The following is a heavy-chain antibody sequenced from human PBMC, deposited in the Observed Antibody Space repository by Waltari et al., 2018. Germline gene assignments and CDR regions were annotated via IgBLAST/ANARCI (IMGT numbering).Heavy chain of an antibody. CDR1: GFTFSDHS. CDR2: TRNKANSYTT. CDR3: AREAVLRFLEWFGGPLDY. V-gene: IGHV3-72*01. D-gene: IGHD3-3*01. Sequence: EVQLVESGGGLVQPGGSLRLSCAASGFTFSDHSMDWVRQDPGKGLEWVGRTRNKANSYTTEYAASVKGRFTISRDDSKNSLYLQMNSLKTEDTAVYYCAREAVLRFLEWFGGPLDYWGQGTLVTVSS. J-gene: IGHJ4*02.